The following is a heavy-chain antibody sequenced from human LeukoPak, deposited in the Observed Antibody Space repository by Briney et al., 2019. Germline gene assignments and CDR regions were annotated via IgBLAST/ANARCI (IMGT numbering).Heavy chain of an antibody. Sequence: SETLSLTCTVSGGSISSGGYYWIWIRQRPGKGLEWIGYIYYSGSTYYNPSLKSRVTISVDTSKNQFSLKLSSVTAADTAVYYCARDGGYSYGYGDAFDIWGQGTMVTVSS. CDR2: IYYSGST. J-gene: IGHJ3*02. CDR1: GGSISSGGYY. CDR3: ARDGGYSYGYGDAFDI. D-gene: IGHD5-18*01. V-gene: IGHV4-31*03.